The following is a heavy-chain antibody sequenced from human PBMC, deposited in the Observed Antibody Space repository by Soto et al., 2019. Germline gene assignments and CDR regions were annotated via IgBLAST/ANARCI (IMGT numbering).Heavy chain of an antibody. CDR1: GGSINNYY. CDR3: ARYSPPKKSYDSNPGWFDP. Sequence: SETLSLTCTVSGGSINNYYWTWIRQPPGEGLEWIGYVYYTGSTSYNPSLKSRVTISLDTSMNQFSLTLNSVTAADTAMYFCARYSPPKKSYDSNPGWFDPWGQGTLVTVS. D-gene: IGHD3-22*01. J-gene: IGHJ5*02. V-gene: IGHV4-59*01. CDR2: VYYTGST.